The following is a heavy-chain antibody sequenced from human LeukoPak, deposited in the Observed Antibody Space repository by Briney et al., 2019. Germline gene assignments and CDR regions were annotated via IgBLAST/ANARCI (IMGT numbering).Heavy chain of an antibody. CDR2: IYHSGST. J-gene: IGHJ6*02. V-gene: IGHV4-30-2*01. CDR1: GSSISSGGYS. Sequence: SETLSLTCAVSGSSISSGGYSWSWIRQPPGKGLEWIGYIYHSGSTYYNPSLKSRVTISVDRSKNQFSLKLSSVTAADTAVYYCARGGTYYYDSSGYYPPDVWGQGTTVTVSS. CDR3: ARGGTYYYDSSGYYPPDV. D-gene: IGHD3-22*01.